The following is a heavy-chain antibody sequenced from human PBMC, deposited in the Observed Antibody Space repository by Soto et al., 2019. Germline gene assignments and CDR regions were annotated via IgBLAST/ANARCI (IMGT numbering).Heavy chain of an antibody. Sequence: EVQLLESGGGLVQPGGSLRLSCAVSGFTFSSHAMSWVRQAPGKGLEWVSTISGSGGSTYYADSVKGRLTISGDNSKNTLYLQMNSLRAEDTAVYYCAKGADKVSTGKNFDYWGQGTLVTVSS. CDR1: GFTFSSHA. CDR3: AKGADKVSTGKNFDY. J-gene: IGHJ4*02. D-gene: IGHD5-12*01. CDR2: ISGSGGST. V-gene: IGHV3-23*01.